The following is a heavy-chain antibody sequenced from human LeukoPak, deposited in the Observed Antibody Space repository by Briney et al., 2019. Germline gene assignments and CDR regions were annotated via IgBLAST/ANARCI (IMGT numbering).Heavy chain of an antibody. Sequence: PSETLSLTCTVSGGSISSSSYYWGWIRQPPGKGLEWIGSIYYSGSTYYNPSLKSRVTISVDTSKNQFSLKLSSVTAADTAVYYCAREMAAQAYYFDYWGQGTLVTVSS. D-gene: IGHD6-6*01. J-gene: IGHJ4*02. CDR3: AREMAAQAYYFDY. V-gene: IGHV4-39*07. CDR2: IYYSGST. CDR1: GGSISSSSYY.